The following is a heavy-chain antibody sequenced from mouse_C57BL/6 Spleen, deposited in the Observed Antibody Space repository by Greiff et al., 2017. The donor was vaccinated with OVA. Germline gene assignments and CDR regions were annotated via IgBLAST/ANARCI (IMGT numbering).Heavy chain of an antibody. J-gene: IGHJ1*03. CDR1: GFTFSSYG. D-gene: IGHD1-1*01. CDR3: ARPVGTTYWYFDV. Sequence: EVKLVESGGDLVKPGGSLKLSCAASGFTFSSYGMSWVRQTPDKRLEWVATISSGGSYTYYPDSVKGRFTISRDNAKNTLYLQMSSLKSEDTAMYYCARPVGTTYWYFDVWGTGTTVTVAS. V-gene: IGHV5-6*02. CDR2: ISSGGSYT.